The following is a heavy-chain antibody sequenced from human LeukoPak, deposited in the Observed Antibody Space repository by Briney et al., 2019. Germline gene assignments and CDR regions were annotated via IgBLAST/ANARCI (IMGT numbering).Heavy chain of an antibody. V-gene: IGHV1-69*13. D-gene: IGHD5-24*01. CDR2: IIPIFGTA. CDR1: GGTFSSYA. Sequence: VASVKVSCKAYGGTFSSYAISWVRQAPGQGLEWIGGIIPIFGTANYAQKFQGRVTITADESTSTAYMELSSLRSEDTAVYYCASEAPDMLESGYWGQGTLVTVSS. CDR3: ASEAPDMLESGY. J-gene: IGHJ4*02.